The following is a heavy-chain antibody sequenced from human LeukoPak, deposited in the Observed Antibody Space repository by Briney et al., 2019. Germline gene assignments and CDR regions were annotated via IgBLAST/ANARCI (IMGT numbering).Heavy chain of an antibody. Sequence: GGSQRLSCAASGFTFSSYAMSWVRQAPGKGLEWVSAISGSGGSTYYADSVKGRFTISRDNSKNTLYLQMNSLRAEDTAVYYCAKDSSGWQHIDYWGQGTLVTVSS. V-gene: IGHV3-23*01. CDR1: GFTFSSYA. D-gene: IGHD6-19*01. J-gene: IGHJ4*02. CDR2: ISGSGGST. CDR3: AKDSSGWQHIDY.